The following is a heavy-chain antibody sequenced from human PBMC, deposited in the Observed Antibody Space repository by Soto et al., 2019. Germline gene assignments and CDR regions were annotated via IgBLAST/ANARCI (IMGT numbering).Heavy chain of an antibody. CDR1: GFTFSSYW. J-gene: IGHJ6*03. CDR2: INSDGSST. CDR3: ARELTIWDYMDV. D-gene: IGHD3-16*01. Sequence: GGSLRLSCAASGFTFSSYWMHWVRQAPGKGLVWASRINSDGSSTSYADSVKGRFTISRDNAKNTLYLQMNSLRAEDTAVYYCARELTIWDYMDVWGKGTTVTVSS. V-gene: IGHV3-74*01.